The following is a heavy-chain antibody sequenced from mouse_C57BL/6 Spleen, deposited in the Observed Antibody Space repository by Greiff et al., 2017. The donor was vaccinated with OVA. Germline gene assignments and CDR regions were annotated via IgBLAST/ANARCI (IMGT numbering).Heavy chain of an antibody. J-gene: IGHJ4*01. CDR1: GYTFTSYW. CDR2: IHPNSGST. V-gene: IGHV1-64*01. Sequence: QVQLQQPGAELVKPGASVKLSCKASGYTFTSYWMHWVKQRPGQGLEWIGMIHPNSGSTNYNEKFKSKATLTVDKSSSTAYMQLSSLTSEVSAVYYCARGGYDYAMDYWGQGTSVTVSS. D-gene: IGHD2-2*01. CDR3: ARGGYDYAMDY.